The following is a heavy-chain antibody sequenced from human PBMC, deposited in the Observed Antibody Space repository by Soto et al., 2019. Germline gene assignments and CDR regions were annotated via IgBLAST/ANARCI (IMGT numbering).Heavy chain of an antibody. CDR3: AKEGRTYSPSYYFGN. V-gene: IGHV3-30*18. CDR2: ISYDVSK. Sequence: ESGGGVVQPGRSLRLSCAASGFTFSAYGLHWVRQAPGKGLEWVSSISYDVSKSYSESVKGRFTISRDNSKNTLFLHMNSLRPEDTAVYYCAKEGRTYSPSYYFGNWGQGALVTVSS. D-gene: IGHD6-13*01. J-gene: IGHJ4*02. CDR1: GFTFSAYG.